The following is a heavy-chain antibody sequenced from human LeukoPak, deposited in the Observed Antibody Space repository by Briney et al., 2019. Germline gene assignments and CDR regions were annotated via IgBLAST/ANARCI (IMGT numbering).Heavy chain of an antibody. CDR3: AKPARTDYADY. D-gene: IGHD1-14*01. J-gene: IGHJ4*02. CDR2: IPRNGGST. Sequence: GGSLRLSCAASGFTFSSYAMSWVRQAPGKGLEWVSSIPRNGGSTYYADSVKGRFTISRDNSKNTLYVQMNSLRVDDTAVYYCAKPARTDYADYWGQGTLVTVSS. V-gene: IGHV3-23*01. CDR1: GFTFSSYA.